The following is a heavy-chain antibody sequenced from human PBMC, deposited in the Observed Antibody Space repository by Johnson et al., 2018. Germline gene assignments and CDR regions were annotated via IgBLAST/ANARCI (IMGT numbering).Heavy chain of an antibody. Sequence: QLVQSGGGVVQPGRSLRLSCAASGFTFSSYGMHWVRQAPGKGLEWVSGISWNSGSIGYADSVKGRFTISRDNAKNSLNLQMNNLRAEDTAVYYCAKGYSNCEYWGQGTLVTVSS. J-gene: IGHJ4*02. CDR3: AKGYSNCEY. CDR2: ISWNSGSI. CDR1: GFTFSSYG. D-gene: IGHD5-12*01. V-gene: IGHV3-9*01.